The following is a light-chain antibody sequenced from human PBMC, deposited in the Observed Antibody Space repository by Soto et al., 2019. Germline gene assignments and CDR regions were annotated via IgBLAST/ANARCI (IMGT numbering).Light chain of an antibody. J-gene: IGKJ5*01. V-gene: IGKV3-15*01. CDR1: QSIGSY. CDR2: GAS. CDR3: QQYNDWPSIT. Sequence: EIVMTQSPATLSVSPGERATLSCRASQSIGSYLAWYQQRPGQAPRLLIYGASTRATGVPASFSGSGSGTEFTLTISKLQSEDFAVYYCQQYNDWPSITFGQGTDWRLN.